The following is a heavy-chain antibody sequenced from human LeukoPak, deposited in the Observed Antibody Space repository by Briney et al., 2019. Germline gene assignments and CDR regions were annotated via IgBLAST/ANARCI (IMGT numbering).Heavy chain of an antibody. CDR2: IYTSGST. J-gene: IGHJ5*02. V-gene: IGHV4-4*09. Sequence: PSETLSLTCTVSGGSISSYYWSWIRQPPGKGLEWNGYIYTSGSTNYNPSLKSRVTISVDTSKNQFSLKLSSVTAADTAVYYCARGNKSSSWYQYPNWFDPWGQGTLVTVSS. CDR1: GGSISSYY. D-gene: IGHD6-13*01. CDR3: ARGNKSSSWYQYPNWFDP.